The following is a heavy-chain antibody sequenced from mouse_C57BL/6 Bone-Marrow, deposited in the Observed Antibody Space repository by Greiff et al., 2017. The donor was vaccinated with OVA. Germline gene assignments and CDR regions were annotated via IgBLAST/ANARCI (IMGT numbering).Heavy chain of an antibody. CDR1: GYTFTSYW. Sequence: QVQLQQPGTELVKPGASVKLSCKASGYTFTSYWMHWVKQRPGQGLEWIGNINPSNGGTNYNEKFKSKATLTVDKSSSTAYMQLSSLTSEDSAVYYCARFRNDYDDYYAMGGRGQRTSVTVSS. D-gene: IGHD2-4*01. CDR2: INPSNGGT. V-gene: IGHV1-53*01. CDR3: ARFRNDYDDYYAMGG. J-gene: IGHJ4*01.